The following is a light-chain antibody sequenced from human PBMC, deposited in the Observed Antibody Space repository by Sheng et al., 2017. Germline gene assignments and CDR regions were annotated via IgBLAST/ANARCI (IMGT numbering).Light chain of an antibody. Sequence: EIVLTQSPATLSLSPGERATLSCRASQSVSSYLAWYQQKPGQAPRLLIYDVSYRATGIPARFSGSGSGTDFTLTISSLEPEDFAVYYCLQRSNWPQYTFGQGTKLEI. J-gene: IGKJ2*01. CDR1: QSVSSY. CDR2: DVS. CDR3: LQRSNWPQYT. V-gene: IGKV3-11*01.